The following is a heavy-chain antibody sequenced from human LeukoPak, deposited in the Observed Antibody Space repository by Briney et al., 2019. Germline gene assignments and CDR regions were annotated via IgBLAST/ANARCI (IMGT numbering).Heavy chain of an antibody. CDR3: AKGDRYNNGWPPAWFDP. J-gene: IGHJ5*02. V-gene: IGHV3-30*01. D-gene: IGHD3-10*01. CDR2: TSYDGNMK. CDR1: GLSLNTYS. Sequence: PGESLTLSCAPSGLSLNTYSMHWVRHPPGKGIEWVGFTSYDGNMKYYADSVKGRFSISRDNSRNNLYLEMTSLRPEDTAFYYCAKGDRYNNGWPPAWFDPWGQGNLVTVSS.